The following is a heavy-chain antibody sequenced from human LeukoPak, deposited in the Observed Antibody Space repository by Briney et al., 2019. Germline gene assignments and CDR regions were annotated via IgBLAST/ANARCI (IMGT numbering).Heavy chain of an antibody. CDR3: ASSVYYDYVWGSYHHAFDI. Sequence: PSETLSLTCAVYGGSFSDYYWSWIRQPPGKGLEWIGEINHSGSTNYNPSLKSRVTISVDTSKNQFSLKLSSVTAADTAVYYCASSVYYDYVWGSYHHAFDIWGQGTMVTVSS. CDR2: INHSGST. J-gene: IGHJ3*02. D-gene: IGHD3-16*02. V-gene: IGHV4-34*01. CDR1: GGSFSDYY.